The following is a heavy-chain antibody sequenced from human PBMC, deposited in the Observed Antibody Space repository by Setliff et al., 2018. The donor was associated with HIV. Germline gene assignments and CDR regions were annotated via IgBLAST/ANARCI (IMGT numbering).Heavy chain of an antibody. D-gene: IGHD3-9*01. V-gene: IGHV4-38-2*02. CDR1: GDFFSSDYY. CDR3: ATSGPAYYDILTGYLRNWFDP. CDR2: MYFSGNA. Sequence: PSETLSLTCTVSGDFFSSDYYWGWIRQAPGKGLEWIGTMYFSGNARNSPSLKSRVTISLDTSKNQFSLKLSSVTAADTAVYYCATSGPAYYDILTGYLRNWFDPWGQGTLVTVSS. J-gene: IGHJ5*02.